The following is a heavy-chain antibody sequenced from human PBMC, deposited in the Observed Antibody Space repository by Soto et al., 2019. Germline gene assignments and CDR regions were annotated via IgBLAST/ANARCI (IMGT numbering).Heavy chain of an antibody. CDR2: IYYSGST. Sequence: SETLSLTCTVSGGSISSYYWSWIRQPPGKGLEWIGYIYYSGSTNYNPSLKSRVTISVDTSKNQFSLKLSSVTAADTAVYYCARGGAVRFLDYWGQGTLVTVSS. V-gene: IGHV4-59*01. CDR1: GGSISSYY. CDR3: ARGGAVRFLDY. J-gene: IGHJ4*02. D-gene: IGHD3-3*01.